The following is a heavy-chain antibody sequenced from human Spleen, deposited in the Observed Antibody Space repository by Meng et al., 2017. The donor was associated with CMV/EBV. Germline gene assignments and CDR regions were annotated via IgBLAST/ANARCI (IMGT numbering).Heavy chain of an antibody. D-gene: IGHD2-15*01. CDR2: IYSGGST. CDR1: GGSFSGYY. V-gene: IGHV3-66*01. CDR3: ARAQDPPAAHFDY. J-gene: IGHJ4*02. Sequence: GQLQQLGAGLLKPSEPLSLPCAVYGGSFSGYYWSWIRQPPGKGLEWVSVIYSGGSTYYADSVKGRFTISRDNSKNTLYLQMNSLRAEDTAVYYCARAQDPPAAHFDYWGQGTLVTVSS.